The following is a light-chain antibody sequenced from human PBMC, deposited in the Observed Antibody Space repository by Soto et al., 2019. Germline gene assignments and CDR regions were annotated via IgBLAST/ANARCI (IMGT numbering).Light chain of an antibody. J-gene: IGLJ2*01. CDR1: SSDVGGYNY. V-gene: IGLV2-14*03. CDR3: SSCTSSSALIL. Sequence: QAVVTQPASVSGSPGQSITISCTGTSSDVGGYNYVSWYQQHPGNAPKLMIYDVNSRPSGVSNRFSGSKSGNTASLTISGLQADDEADYYRSSCTSSSALILFDGGTKLTVL. CDR2: DVN.